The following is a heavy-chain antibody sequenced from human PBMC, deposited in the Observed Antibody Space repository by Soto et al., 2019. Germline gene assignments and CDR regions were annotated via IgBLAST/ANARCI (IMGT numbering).Heavy chain of an antibody. Sequence: EAQLVESGGGLVQPGGSLKLSCAASGFTFSDSAIHWVRQAPGKGLEWVGRIRSKPYSYATEYAASVKGRFTISRDDSRNTAHLQMNSLKTEDTAVYYCARLVVDYWGQGTLVTVSS. V-gene: IGHV3-73*01. CDR2: IRSKPYSYAT. CDR3: ARLVVDY. CDR1: GFTFSDSA. D-gene: IGHD2-15*01. J-gene: IGHJ4*02.